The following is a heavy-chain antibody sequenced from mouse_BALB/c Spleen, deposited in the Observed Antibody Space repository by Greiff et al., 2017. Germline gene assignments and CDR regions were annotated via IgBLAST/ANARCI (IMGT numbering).Heavy chain of an antibody. J-gene: IGHJ2*01. CDR2: IYPGDGDT. Sequence: VQLQQSGAELARPGASVKLSCKASGYTFTSYWMQWVKQRPGQGLEWIGAIYPGDGDTRYTQKFKGKATLTADKSSSTAYMQLSSLASEDSAVYYCARGDSSYDFDYWGQGTTLTVSS. CDR1: GYTFTSYW. CDR3: ARGDSSYDFDY. D-gene: IGHD1-1*01. V-gene: IGHV1-87*01.